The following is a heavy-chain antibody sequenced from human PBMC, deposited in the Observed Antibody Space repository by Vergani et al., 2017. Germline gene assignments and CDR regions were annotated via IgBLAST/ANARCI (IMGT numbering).Heavy chain of an antibody. J-gene: IGHJ3*02. CDR1: GFTFSGSA. V-gene: IGHV3-73*01. CDR3: ARDPDIVVVPAALPLEGDDAFDI. Sequence: EVQLLESGGGLVQPGGSLRLSCAASGFTFSGSAMHWVRQASGKGLEWVGRIRSKANSYATAYAASVKGRFTISRDDSKNTLYLQMNSLRAEDTAVYYCARDPDIVVVPAALPLEGDDAFDIWGQGTMVTVSS. D-gene: IGHD2-2*01. CDR2: IRSKANSYAT.